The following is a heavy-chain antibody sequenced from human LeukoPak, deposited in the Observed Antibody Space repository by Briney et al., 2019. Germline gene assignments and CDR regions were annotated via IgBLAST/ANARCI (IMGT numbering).Heavy chain of an antibody. CDR2: ISAYNGNT. V-gene: IGHV1-18*01. D-gene: IGHD3-10*01. CDR1: GYTFTSYG. Sequence: ASVKVSCKASGYTFTSYGISWVRQAPGQGLEWVGWISAYNGNTNYAQKLQGRVTMTTDTSTSTAYMELRSLRSDDTAVYYCARGVIVGYYGSGSYLYYFDYWGQGTLVTVSS. CDR3: ARGVIVGYYGSGSYLYYFDY. J-gene: IGHJ4*02.